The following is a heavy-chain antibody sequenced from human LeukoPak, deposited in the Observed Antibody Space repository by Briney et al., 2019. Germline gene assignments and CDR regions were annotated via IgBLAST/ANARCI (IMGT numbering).Heavy chain of an antibody. D-gene: IGHD3-3*01. CDR3: ATNYDVWGAYGS. V-gene: IGHV3-33*01. Sequence: GGSLRLSCAASGFIFSNYGMHWVRQAPGKGLEWVAVIWYDASNKYYADSVKGRFTISRDNSKNTLYLEMNSLRADDTAVYCCATNYDVWGAYGSWGQGTLVAVSS. J-gene: IGHJ5*02. CDR1: GFIFSNYG. CDR2: IWYDASNK.